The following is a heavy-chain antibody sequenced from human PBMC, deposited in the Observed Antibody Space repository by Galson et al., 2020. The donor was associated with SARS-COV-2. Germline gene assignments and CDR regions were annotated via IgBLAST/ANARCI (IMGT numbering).Heavy chain of an antibody. Sequence: SVKVSCKASGGTFSSYAISWVRQAPGQGLEWMGGIIPIFGTANYAQKFQGRVTITADESTSTAYMELSSLRSEDTAVYYCARGGFHGDSSGYPLGYFDYWGQGTLVTVSS. CDR3: ARGGFHGDSSGYPLGYFDY. CDR1: GGTFSSYA. D-gene: IGHD3-22*01. CDR2: IIPIFGTA. J-gene: IGHJ4*02. V-gene: IGHV1-69*13.